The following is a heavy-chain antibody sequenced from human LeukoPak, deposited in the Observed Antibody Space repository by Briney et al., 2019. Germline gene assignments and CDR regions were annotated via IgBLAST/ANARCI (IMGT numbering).Heavy chain of an antibody. CDR3: ARDLPHYDILTGYHPHDAFDI. CDR1: GGSISSSTYY. Sequence: SETLSLTCTVSGGSISSSTYYWGWIRQPPGKGLEWIGSIYYSGSTYYNPSLKSRVTISVDTSKNQLSLKLSSVTAADTAVYYCARDLPHYDILTGYHPHDAFDIWGQGTMVTVSS. D-gene: IGHD3-9*01. CDR2: IYYSGST. J-gene: IGHJ3*02. V-gene: IGHV4-39*07.